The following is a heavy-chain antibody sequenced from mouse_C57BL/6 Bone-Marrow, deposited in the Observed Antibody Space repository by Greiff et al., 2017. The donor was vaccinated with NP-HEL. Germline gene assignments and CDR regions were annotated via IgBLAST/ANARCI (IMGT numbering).Heavy chain of an antibody. CDR3: ARDRGNSPYAMDY. D-gene: IGHD3-1*01. CDR2: ISDGGSYT. V-gene: IGHV5-4*01. CDR1: GFTFSSYA. Sequence: EVQGVESGGGLVKPGGSLKLSCAASGFTFSSYAMSWVRQTPEKRLEWVATISDGGSYTYYPDNVKGRFTISRDNAKNNLYLQMSHLKSEDTAMYYCARDRGNSPYAMDYWGQGTSVTVSS. J-gene: IGHJ4*01.